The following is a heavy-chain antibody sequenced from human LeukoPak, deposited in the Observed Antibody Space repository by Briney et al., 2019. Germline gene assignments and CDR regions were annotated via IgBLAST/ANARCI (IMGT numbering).Heavy chain of an antibody. D-gene: IGHD5-12*01. Sequence: AGGCLRLSCVASVFTFCMFWTHWGCHAPRGGVWCVSRIYSDGSSITYADSVKGRFTISTENAKNTLYLQINSLRVEDTAGNYCVREGRVSGHDYDYWGQGDLVTVSS. CDR1: VFTFCMFW. V-gene: IGHV3-74*03. CDR2: IYSDGSSI. CDR3: VREGRVSGHDYDY. J-gene: IGHJ4*02.